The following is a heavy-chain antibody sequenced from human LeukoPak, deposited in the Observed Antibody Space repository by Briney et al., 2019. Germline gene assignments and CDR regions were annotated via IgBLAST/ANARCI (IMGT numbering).Heavy chain of an antibody. V-gene: IGHV4-39*07. Sequence: SETLSLTCTVSGGSISSSSYYWGWIRQPPGKGLEWIGSIYYSGSTYYNPSLKSRVTISVDKSKNQFSLKLSSVTAADTAVYYCASTVDTAMVFDYWGQGTLVTVSS. D-gene: IGHD5-18*01. CDR2: IYYSGST. CDR1: GGSISSSSYY. J-gene: IGHJ4*02. CDR3: ASTVDTAMVFDY.